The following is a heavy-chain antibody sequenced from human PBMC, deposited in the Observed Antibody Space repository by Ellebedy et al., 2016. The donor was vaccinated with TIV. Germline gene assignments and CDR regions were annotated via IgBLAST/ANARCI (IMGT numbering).Heavy chain of an antibody. Sequence: PGGSLRLSCATSGFTFTNAWMSWLRPAPGKGLEWVGRIKSTTDGGTIDYAAPLKGRFTVSRADSQSTLYLQMNSLKTEDTGVYYCTALVRGIITTLRFDYWGQGT. CDR1: GFTFTNAW. D-gene: IGHD3-10*01. V-gene: IGHV3-15*05. J-gene: IGHJ4*02. CDR2: IKSTTDGGTI. CDR3: TALVRGIITTLRFDY.